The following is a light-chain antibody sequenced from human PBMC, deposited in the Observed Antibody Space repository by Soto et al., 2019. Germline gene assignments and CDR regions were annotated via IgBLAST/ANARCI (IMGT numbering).Light chain of an antibody. CDR2: DAS. Sequence: EIVLTQSPATLSLSPGERATLSCRASQSVSSYVAWYQQKPGQAPRLLIYDASNRATGIPARFSGSGSGRDFTLSISCLEPEEFAVYYCPQRSNWPVTFGGGTKVEIK. J-gene: IGKJ4*01. V-gene: IGKV3-11*02. CDR3: PQRSNWPVT. CDR1: QSVSSY.